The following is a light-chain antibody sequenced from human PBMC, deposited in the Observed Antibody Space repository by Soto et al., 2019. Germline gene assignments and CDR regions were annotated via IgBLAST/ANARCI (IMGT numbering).Light chain of an antibody. Sequence: IQMTQSPSSLSASVGDRVTITCRASQSISSYLNWYQQKPGKAPKLLIYAASSLQSGVPSRFSGSGSGTDFTLTISSLQPEDFATYYCQQSYRTPPITFGQGTRLEN. CDR3: QQSYRTPPIT. CDR2: AAS. J-gene: IGKJ5*01. CDR1: QSISSY. V-gene: IGKV1-39*01.